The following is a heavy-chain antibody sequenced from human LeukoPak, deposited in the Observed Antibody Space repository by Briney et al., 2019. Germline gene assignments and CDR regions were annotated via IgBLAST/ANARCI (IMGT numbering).Heavy chain of an antibody. CDR2: ISYDGSNK. Sequence: PGGSLRLSCAASGFTFSSYWMHWVRQAPGKGLEWVAVISYDGSNKYYADSVKGRFTISRDYSKNTLYLQMDSLRAEDTAVYYCARSNGYSYGQFDYWGQGTLVTVSS. V-gene: IGHV3-30*03. CDR1: GFTFSSYW. D-gene: IGHD5-18*01. CDR3: ARSNGYSYGQFDY. J-gene: IGHJ4*02.